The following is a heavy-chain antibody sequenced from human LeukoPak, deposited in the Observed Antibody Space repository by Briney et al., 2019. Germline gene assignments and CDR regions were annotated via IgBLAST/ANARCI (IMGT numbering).Heavy chain of an antibody. J-gene: IGHJ6*02. V-gene: IGHV1-2*02. Sequence: GASVKVSCKVSGYTFTGYYMHWLRQAPGQGLEWVGWINPNSGGTNYAQKFQGRVTMTRDTSISTAYMERSRLRSDDTAVYYCARARPSSYGPAPLGGMDVWGQGTTVTVSS. CDR2: INPNSGGT. CDR1: GYTFTGYY. D-gene: IGHD4-17*01. CDR3: ARARPSSYGPAPLGGMDV.